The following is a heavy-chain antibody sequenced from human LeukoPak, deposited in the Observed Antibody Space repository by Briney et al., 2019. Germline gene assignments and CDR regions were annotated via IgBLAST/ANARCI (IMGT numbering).Heavy chain of an antibody. Sequence: SETLSLTCTVSGDSISSGDHYWSWIRQPAGKGLEWIGRIYTSGSTKYNPSLKSRVTISVDTSKNQISLKLSSVTAADTAVYYCASGVAHGSGRSSFDYWGQGTLVTVSS. CDR3: ASGVAHGSGRSSFDY. CDR1: GDSISSGDHY. CDR2: IYTSGST. V-gene: IGHV4-61*02. D-gene: IGHD3-10*01. J-gene: IGHJ4*02.